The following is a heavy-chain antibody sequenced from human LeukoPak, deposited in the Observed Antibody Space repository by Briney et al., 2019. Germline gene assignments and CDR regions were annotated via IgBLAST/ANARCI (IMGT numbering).Heavy chain of an antibody. D-gene: IGHD6-19*01. CDR2: IYYSGST. Sequence: SETLSLTCTVSGGSTSSYYWSWIRQPPGKGLEWIGYIYYSGSTNYNPSLKSRVTISVDTSKNQFSLKLSSVTAADTAVYYCARDSSSGWYREYYFDYWGQGTLVTVSS. CDR3: ARDSSSGWYREYYFDY. J-gene: IGHJ4*02. V-gene: IGHV4-59*01. CDR1: GGSTSSYY.